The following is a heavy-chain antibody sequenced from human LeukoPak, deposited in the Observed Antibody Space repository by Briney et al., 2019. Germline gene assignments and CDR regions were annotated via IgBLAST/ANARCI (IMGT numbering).Heavy chain of an antibody. CDR1: GFTFSSYW. V-gene: IGHV3-74*03. J-gene: IGHJ4*02. Sequence: RGSLRLSCAASGFTFSSYWMHWVRQAPGKGLVWVPRINSDGSSITYADSVKGRFTISRDNAKNTLYLQMNSLRVEDTAVYYCAREGRVSGYDFDCWGQGTLVTVSS. D-gene: IGHD5-12*01. CDR3: AREGRVSGYDFDC. CDR2: INSDGSSI.